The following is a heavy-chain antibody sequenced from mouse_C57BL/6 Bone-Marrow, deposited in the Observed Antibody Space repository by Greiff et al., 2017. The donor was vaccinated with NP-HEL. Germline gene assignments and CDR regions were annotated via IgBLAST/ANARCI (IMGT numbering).Heavy chain of an antibody. Sequence: VQVVESGPELVKPGASVKISCKASGYTFTDYYINWVKQRPGQGLEWIGWIFPGSGSTYYNEKFKGKAPLTVDKSSSTASMSLSSLTSEASAVFFCALYYYGRREYWGQGTSVTVTS. J-gene: IGHJ4*01. D-gene: IGHD1-1*01. CDR3: ALYYYGRREY. V-gene: IGHV1-75*01. CDR1: GYTFTDYY. CDR2: IFPGSGST.